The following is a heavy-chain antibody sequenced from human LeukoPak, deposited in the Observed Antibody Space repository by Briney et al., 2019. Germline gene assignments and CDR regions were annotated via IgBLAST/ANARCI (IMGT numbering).Heavy chain of an antibody. Sequence: PSETLSLTCTVSGGSISSYYWSWIRQPPGKGLEWIGYIYYSGSTNYNPSLKSRVTISVYTSKSQFSLKLSSVTAADTAVYYCARARIAAAGIPLDYWGQGTLVTVAS. V-gene: IGHV4-59*01. CDR3: ARARIAAAGIPLDY. D-gene: IGHD6-13*01. CDR2: IYYSGST. J-gene: IGHJ4*02. CDR1: GGSISSYY.